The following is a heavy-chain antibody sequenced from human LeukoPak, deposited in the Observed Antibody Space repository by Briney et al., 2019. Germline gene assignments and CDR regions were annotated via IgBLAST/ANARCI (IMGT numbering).Heavy chain of an antibody. J-gene: IGHJ3*02. V-gene: IGHV1-2*06. CDR3: ARESWGRKDAFDI. CDR1: GYTFTDYY. Sequence: GASVKVSCKASGYTFTDYYMHYVRQAPGQGLEWMGRINPNSGAADYAQKFQGRVTMTRDTSISTAYMDVSSLKSDDTAVYYCARESWGRKDAFDIWGQGTMVTVSS. D-gene: IGHD3-16*01. CDR2: INPNSGAA.